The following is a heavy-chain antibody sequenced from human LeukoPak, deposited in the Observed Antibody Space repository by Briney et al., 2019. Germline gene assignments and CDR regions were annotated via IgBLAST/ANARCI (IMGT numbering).Heavy chain of an antibody. J-gene: IGHJ4*02. CDR3: ASTSVRGVIIKDY. Sequence: ASVKVSCKASGGTFSSYAISWVRQAPGQGLEWMGRIIPILGIANYAQKFQGRVTITADKSTSTAYMELSSLRSEDTAVYYCASTSVRGVIIKDYWGQGTLVTVSS. V-gene: IGHV1-69*04. CDR1: GGTFSSYA. D-gene: IGHD3-10*02. CDR2: IIPILGIA.